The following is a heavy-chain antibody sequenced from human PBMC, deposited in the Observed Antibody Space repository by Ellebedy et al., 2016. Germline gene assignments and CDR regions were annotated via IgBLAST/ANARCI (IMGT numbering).Heavy chain of an antibody. V-gene: IGHV3-30-3*01. D-gene: IGHD6-19*01. CDR1: GFTFSSYA. CDR2: ISYDGSNK. J-gene: IGHJ1*01. CDR3: ARERWSSGWYKYFQH. Sequence: GGSLRLSXAASGFTFSSYAMHWVRQAPGKGLEWVAVISYDGSNKYYADSVKGRFTISRDNSKNTLYLQMNSLRAEDTAVYYCARERWSSGWYKYFQHWGQGTLVTVSS.